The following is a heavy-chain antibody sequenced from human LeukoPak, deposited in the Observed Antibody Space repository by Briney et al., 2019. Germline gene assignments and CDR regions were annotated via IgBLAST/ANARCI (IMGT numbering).Heavy chain of an antibody. J-gene: IGHJ4*02. CDR2: ISYGGSNK. V-gene: IGHV3-30*18. Sequence: GGSLRLSCAASGFTFSSYDINWVRQAPGKGLEWVAIISYGGSNKYYADSVKGRFTISRDNSKNMVYLQMSSLRPEDTAVYYCAKGMGSGWFCDGWGQGTLVTVS. CDR1: GFTFSSYD. D-gene: IGHD6-19*01. CDR3: AKGMGSGWFCDG.